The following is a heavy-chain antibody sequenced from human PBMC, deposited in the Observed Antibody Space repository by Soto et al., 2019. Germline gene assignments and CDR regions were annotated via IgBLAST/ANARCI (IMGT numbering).Heavy chain of an antibody. J-gene: IGHJ3*02. V-gene: IGHV1-18*01. D-gene: IGHD3-10*01. Sequence: QVQLVQSGAEVKNPGASVKVSCKASGYTFSNYGISWVRQAPGQGLEWMGWISPYNGNTKYTQKFQGRVTMTTDTSTSTAYMELRSLRSDDTAVFYCARVFGSGSYNAFDTWGQGTMVTVSS. CDR3: ARVFGSGSYNAFDT. CDR1: GYTFSNYG. CDR2: ISPYNGNT.